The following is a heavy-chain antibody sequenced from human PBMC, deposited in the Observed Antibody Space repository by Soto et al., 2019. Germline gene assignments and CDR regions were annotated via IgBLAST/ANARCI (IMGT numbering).Heavy chain of an antibody. Sequence: PVGSLRLCCAASGCTFSSYSMNCVRQAPGKGLEWVSSISSSSSYIYYADSVKGRFTISRDNAKNSLYLQMNSLRAEDTAVYYCARDPYSSSPYWGQGTLVTVSS. D-gene: IGHD6-6*01. CDR2: ISSSSSYI. CDR1: GCTFSSYS. J-gene: IGHJ4*02. V-gene: IGHV3-21*01. CDR3: ARDPYSSSPY.